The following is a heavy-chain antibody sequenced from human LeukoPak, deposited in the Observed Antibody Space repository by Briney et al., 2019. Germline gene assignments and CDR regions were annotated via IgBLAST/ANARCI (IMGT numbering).Heavy chain of an antibody. V-gene: IGHV3-23*01. Sequence: GGSLRLSCAASGFTFTNYAMSWVRQAPGKGLKWVSVLTGDGGTYYADSVKGRFTNSRDDSKNTLFLQMNSLRAEDTAVYYCAAGLGESSGYYYVFGLSWGQGTLVTVSS. CDR3: AAGLGESSGYYYVFGLS. D-gene: IGHD3-22*01. CDR1: GFTFTNYA. J-gene: IGHJ5*02. CDR2: LTGDGGT.